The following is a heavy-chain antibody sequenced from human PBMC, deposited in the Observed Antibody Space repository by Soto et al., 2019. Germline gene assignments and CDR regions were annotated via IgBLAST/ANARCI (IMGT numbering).Heavy chain of an antibody. V-gene: IGHV1-69*12. Sequence: QVQLVQSGAEVKKPGSSVKVSCKASGGTFSSYAINWVRPAPGQGLEWMGGIIRIVGTPDYAQRVQGRVKITAGESTSTAYMELSSLRSEDTAVYDCARQGSNENYYYGMDVWGQGTTVTVYS. CDR3: ARQGSNENYYYGMDV. CDR2: IIRIVGTP. D-gene: IGHD3-10*01. CDR1: GGTFSSYA. J-gene: IGHJ6*02.